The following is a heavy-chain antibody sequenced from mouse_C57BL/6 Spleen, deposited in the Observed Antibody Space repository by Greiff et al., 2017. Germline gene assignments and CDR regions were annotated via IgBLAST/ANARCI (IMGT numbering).Heavy chain of an antibody. Sequence: VQLQQPGAELVKPGASVKMSCKASGYTFTSYWITWVKQRPGQGLEWIGDIYPGSGSTNYNEKFKSKATLTVETSSSTAYMQLSSLTSEDSAVYYCARWDYFEGFAYWGQGTLVTVSA. CDR3: ARWDYFEGFAY. D-gene: IGHD1-1*01. V-gene: IGHV1-55*01. J-gene: IGHJ3*01. CDR2: IYPGSGST. CDR1: GYTFTSYW.